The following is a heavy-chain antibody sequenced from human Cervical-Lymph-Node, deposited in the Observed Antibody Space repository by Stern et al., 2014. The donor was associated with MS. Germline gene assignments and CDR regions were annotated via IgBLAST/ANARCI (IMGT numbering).Heavy chain of an antibody. D-gene: IGHD3-3*01. Sequence: VQLEESGPEVKKPGASVKISCKTSGYTFTSYTINWVRQAPGHGLEWMGWIRGYNGHTDYAQTLQDRVTMTTEPSTSTAYMELGSLRSDDTAVYYCVKGAVHRYEWSSEPHPFDVWGQGTVVTVS. CDR3: VKGAVHRYEWSSEPHPFDV. V-gene: IGHV1-18*01. J-gene: IGHJ3*01. CDR1: GYTFTSYT. CDR2: IRGYNGHT.